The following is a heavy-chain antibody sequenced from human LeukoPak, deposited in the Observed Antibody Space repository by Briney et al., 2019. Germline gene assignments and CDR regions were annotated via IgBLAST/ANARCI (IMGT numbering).Heavy chain of an antibody. J-gene: IGHJ4*02. CDR1: GASISSGSYY. CDR3: ARTPYDSSGYYVDY. CDR2: VYTSGST. V-gene: IGHV4-61*02. D-gene: IGHD3-22*01. Sequence: ASQTLSLTCTVSGASISSGSYYWSWIRQPAGKGLEWIGRVYTSGSTNYNPSLKSRVTISVDTSKNQFSLKLSSVTAADTAVYYCARTPYDSSGYYVDYWGQGTLVTVSS.